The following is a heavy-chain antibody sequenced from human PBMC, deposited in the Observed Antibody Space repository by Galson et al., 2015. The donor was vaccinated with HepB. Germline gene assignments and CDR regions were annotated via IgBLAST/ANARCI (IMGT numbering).Heavy chain of an antibody. J-gene: IGHJ6*02. Sequence: SVKVSCKVSGYTLTELSMHWVRQAPGKGLEWMGGFDPEDGETIYAQKFQGRVTMTEDTSTDTAYMELSSLRSEDTAVYYCATVDIGSYHYPHKNYYYGMDVWGQGTTVTVSS. D-gene: IGHD5-12*01. CDR2: FDPEDGET. V-gene: IGHV1-24*01. CDR1: GYTLTELS. CDR3: ATVDIGSYHYPHKNYYYGMDV.